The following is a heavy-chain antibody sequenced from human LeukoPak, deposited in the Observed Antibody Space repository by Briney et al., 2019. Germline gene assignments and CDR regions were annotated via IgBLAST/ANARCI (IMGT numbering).Heavy chain of an antibody. Sequence: PGGSLRLSCAASGFTFSTYSMNWVRQAPGKGLEWVSSISSSSGYIYYADSVKGRFTISRDNAKTSLYLQMNSLKAEDTAVYYCARWSSAWEFDYWGQGTLVSVSS. J-gene: IGHJ4*02. CDR3: ARWSSAWEFDY. V-gene: IGHV3-21*04. CDR1: GFTFSTYS. CDR2: ISSSSGYI. D-gene: IGHD6-19*01.